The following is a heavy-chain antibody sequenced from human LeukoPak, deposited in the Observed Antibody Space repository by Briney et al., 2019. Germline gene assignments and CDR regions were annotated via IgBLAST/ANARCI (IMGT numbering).Heavy chain of an antibody. CDR1: GFPISSHY. Sequence: PGGSLRLSCTASGFPISSHYISWVRQAPGKGLDWVSVIYRSGGTYFADSVKGRFTISRDNSKNTLYLQMNSLRAEDTAVYYCAKPRDYYGPFAYWGQGTLVTVSS. CDR2: IYRSGGT. V-gene: IGHV3-53*01. J-gene: IGHJ4*02. CDR3: AKPRDYYGPFAY. D-gene: IGHD3-10*01.